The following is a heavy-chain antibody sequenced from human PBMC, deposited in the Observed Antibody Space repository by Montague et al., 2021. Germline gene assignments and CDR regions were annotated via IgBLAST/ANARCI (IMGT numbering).Heavy chain of an antibody. V-gene: IGHV4-59*03. CDR3: ARSGRPMGLYPYDY. CDR2: LYDSGDT. J-gene: IGHJ4*02. Sequence: SETLSLTCIVSSGSISSFSWTWIRQAPGKALEWIGHLYDSGDTYYNPSLRSRLTFSLDTSRNQFFLRLTSVTAADTAVYYCARSGRPMGLYPYDYWGQGTLVTVSS. D-gene: IGHD3-3*01. CDR1: SGSISSFS.